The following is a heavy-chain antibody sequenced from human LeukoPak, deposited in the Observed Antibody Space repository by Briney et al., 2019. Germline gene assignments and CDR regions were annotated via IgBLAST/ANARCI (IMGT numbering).Heavy chain of an antibody. CDR3: ARGQDIVVVPAAISARGAFDI. Sequence: GASVKVSCKASGGTSSSYAISWVRQAPGQGLEWMGGIIPIFGTANYAQKFQGRVTITADESTSTAYMELSSLRSEDTAVYYCARGQDIVVVPAAISARGAFDIWGQGTMVTVSS. CDR1: GGTSSSYA. V-gene: IGHV1-69*13. J-gene: IGHJ3*02. D-gene: IGHD2-2*01. CDR2: IIPIFGTA.